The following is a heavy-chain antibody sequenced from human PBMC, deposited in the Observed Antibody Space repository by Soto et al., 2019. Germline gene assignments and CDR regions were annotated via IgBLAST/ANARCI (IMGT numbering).Heavy chain of an antibody. CDR2: ISYDGSNK. CDR1: GXXXNSYG. Sequence: QVQLVESGGGVVQPGRSLRLSCAXSGXXXNSYGMHWVRQAPGKGLEWVAVISYDGSNKYYADSVKGRFTISRDNSKNTLYLQMNSLRAEDTAVYYCAKQQGFWFGELSDFDCWGQGTLVTVSS. D-gene: IGHD3-10*01. V-gene: IGHV3-30*18. J-gene: IGHJ4*02. CDR3: AKQQGFWFGELSDFDC.